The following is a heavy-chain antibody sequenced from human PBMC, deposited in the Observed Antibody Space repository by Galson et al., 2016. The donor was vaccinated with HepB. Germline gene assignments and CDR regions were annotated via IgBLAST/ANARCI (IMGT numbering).Heavy chain of an antibody. CDR2: ITGSGSAI. CDR1: GFNVSSKY. J-gene: IGHJ1*01. Sequence: SLRLSCAASGFNVSSKYMSWVRQAPGKGLEWISYITGSGSAIYYADSVKGRFTISRDNTKNSLDLQMNSLRVEDTAVYYCARDGTVAPGYWGQGTLVTVSS. D-gene: IGHD6-19*01. V-gene: IGHV3-11*01. CDR3: ARDGTVAPGY.